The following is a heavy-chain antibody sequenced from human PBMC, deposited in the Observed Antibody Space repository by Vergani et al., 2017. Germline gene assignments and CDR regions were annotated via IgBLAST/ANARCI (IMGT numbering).Heavy chain of an antibody. D-gene: IGHD2-21*02. CDR2: IIPSFGTA. V-gene: IGHV1-69*06. J-gene: IGHJ5*02. CDR3: AGELYCGGDCNNWFDP. Sequence: QVQLVQSGAEVKKPGSSVKVSCKASGGTFSSYAISWVRQAPGQGLEWMGGIIPSFGTANYAQTFQGRVTITADNSTSTAYMELCSLSSEDTAVYYCAGELYCGGDCNNWFDPWGQGTLVTVSS. CDR1: GGTFSSYA.